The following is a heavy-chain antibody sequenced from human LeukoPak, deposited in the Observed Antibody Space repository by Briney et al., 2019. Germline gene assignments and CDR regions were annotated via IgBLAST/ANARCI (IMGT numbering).Heavy chain of an antibody. CDR1: GFTFSSYW. D-gene: IGHD4-11*01. CDR2: IKQDGGEA. CDR3: TREDHSNYNY. V-gene: IGHV3-7*01. Sequence: GGSLRLSCAASGFTFSSYWMSWVRQAPGKGLEWVANIKQDGGEAFYVDSVKGRFTISRDNAKNSLYLQMNSLRAEDTAVYYCTREDHSNYNYWGQGTLVTVSS. J-gene: IGHJ4*02.